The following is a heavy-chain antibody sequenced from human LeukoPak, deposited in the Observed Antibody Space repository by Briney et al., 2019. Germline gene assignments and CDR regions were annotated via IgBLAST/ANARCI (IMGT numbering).Heavy chain of an antibody. CDR3: ARVGYSQYYFDH. V-gene: IGHV1-46*01. Sequence: ASVKVSCKAFGYTFTSNYMHWVRQAPGQGPEWMGVISPSGGSTTYAQKFQGRVTMTRDTSTSTVYMELSSLRSEDTAVYYCARVGYSQYYFDHWGQGTLVTVSS. J-gene: IGHJ4*02. CDR1: GYTFTSNY. CDR2: ISPSGGST. D-gene: IGHD5-18*01.